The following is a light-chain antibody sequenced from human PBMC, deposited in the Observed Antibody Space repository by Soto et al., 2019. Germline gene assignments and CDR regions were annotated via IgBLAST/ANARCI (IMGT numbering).Light chain of an antibody. CDR2: AAS. J-gene: IGKJ2*02. CDR1: QSISSH. V-gene: IGKV1-39*01. CDR3: QQSDSTLCT. Sequence: DIQMTQSPSSLSASVGDRVTITCRASQSISSHLNWYQQKPGKAPKLLIYAASILESGIPSRFSGSGSGTDFTLTISSLQPEDFATYYCQQSDSTLCTFGQGTKLEIK.